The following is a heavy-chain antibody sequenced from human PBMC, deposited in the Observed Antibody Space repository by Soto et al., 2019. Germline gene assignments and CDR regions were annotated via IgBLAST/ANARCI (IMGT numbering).Heavy chain of an antibody. V-gene: IGHV1-18*01. CDR1: GYAFTSYG. D-gene: IGHD2-8*01. J-gene: IGHJ6*02. CDR3: ARDEIVPQREYYYYGMDV. Sequence: GPSVKVSCKASGYAFTSYGISWVRQAPGQGLEWMGWISAYNGNTNYAQKLQGRLTITTDTSTSTAYMELRSLRSDDTAVYYCARDEIVPQREYYYYGMDVWGQGTTVTVSS. CDR2: ISAYNGNT.